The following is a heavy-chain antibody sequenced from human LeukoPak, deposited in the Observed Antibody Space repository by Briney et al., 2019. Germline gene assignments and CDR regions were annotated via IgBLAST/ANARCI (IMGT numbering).Heavy chain of an antibody. CDR3: ARDLKWQQLPLDAFDI. Sequence: SETLSLTCTVSSYSISSGYYWGWIRQPPGKGLEWIGSIYHSGSTYYNPSLKSRVTISVDTSKNQFSLKLRPVTAADTAVYYCARDLKWQQLPLDAFDIWGQGTMVTVSS. D-gene: IGHD6-13*01. CDR1: SYSISSGYY. J-gene: IGHJ3*02. CDR2: IYHSGST. V-gene: IGHV4-38-2*02.